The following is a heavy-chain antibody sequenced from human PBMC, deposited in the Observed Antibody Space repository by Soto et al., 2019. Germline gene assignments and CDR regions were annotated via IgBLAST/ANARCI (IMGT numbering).Heavy chain of an antibody. CDR2: IHYSGNT. V-gene: IGHV4-59*08. J-gene: IGHJ6*03. D-gene: IGHD3-10*01. CDR3: ASGSLLLNHDFYYYYMEV. Sequence: QVQLQESGPGLVKPSETLSLTCTVSGGSISSYYWNWIRQPPGKGLEWIGYIHYSGNTNYKPSLKRRLTISVDTSKNQFSLNLSSVTAADTAVYYCASGSLLLNHDFYYYYMEVWGKGTTVTVSS. CDR1: GGSISSYY.